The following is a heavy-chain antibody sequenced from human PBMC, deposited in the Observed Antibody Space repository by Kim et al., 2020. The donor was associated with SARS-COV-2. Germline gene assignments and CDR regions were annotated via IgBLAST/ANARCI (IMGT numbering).Heavy chain of an antibody. V-gene: IGHV4-39*01. Sequence: SLKSRVTISVDTSKNQFSLKLSSVTAADTAVYYCARREYYDSSGYYPFDYWGQGTVVTVSS. J-gene: IGHJ4*02. CDR3: ARREYYDSSGYYPFDY. D-gene: IGHD3-22*01.